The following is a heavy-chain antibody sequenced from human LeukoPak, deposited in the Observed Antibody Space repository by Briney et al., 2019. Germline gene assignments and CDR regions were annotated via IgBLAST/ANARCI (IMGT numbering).Heavy chain of an antibody. CDR1: GFTFSSYA. CDR2: ISGSGGST. Sequence: GGSLRLACAASGFTFSSYAMSWVRQAPGKGLEWVSVISGSGGSTYSADSVKGRFTISRDNSKNTLYLQMNSLRAEDTAVYFCAKSQDGGRLFHFDYWGQGTLVTVSS. V-gene: IGHV3-23*01. CDR3: AKSQDGGRLFHFDY. D-gene: IGHD1-26*01. J-gene: IGHJ4*02.